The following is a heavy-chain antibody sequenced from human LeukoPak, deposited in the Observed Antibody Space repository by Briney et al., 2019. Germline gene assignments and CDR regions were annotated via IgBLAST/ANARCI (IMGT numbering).Heavy chain of an antibody. J-gene: IGHJ4*02. CDR1: GFTFSSYS. V-gene: IGHV3-21*01. D-gene: IGHD5-12*01. Sequence: GGSLRLSCAASGFTFSSYSMNWVRQAPGKGLEWVSSISSSSSYIYYADSVKGRFTISRDNAKNSLYLQMNSLRAEDTAVYYCARDRSGFYSIDQWGQGTLVTVSP. CDR3: ARDRSGFYSIDQ. CDR2: ISSSSSYI.